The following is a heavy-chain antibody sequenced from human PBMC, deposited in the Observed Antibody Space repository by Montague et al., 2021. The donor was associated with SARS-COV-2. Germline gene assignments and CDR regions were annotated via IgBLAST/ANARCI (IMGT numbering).Heavy chain of an antibody. J-gene: IGHJ3*02. D-gene: IGHD6-19*01. V-gene: IGHV4-59*01. CDR3: ARGSGWMGNAFDI. CDR2: IYYSGST. Sequence: SETLSLTCTVSGGSISSYYWSWIRQPPGKGLEWIGYIYYSGSTNYNPSLKSRVTISVDTSRNQFSLKLSSVTAADTAVYYCARGSGWMGNAFDIWGQGTVVTVSS. CDR1: GGSISSYY.